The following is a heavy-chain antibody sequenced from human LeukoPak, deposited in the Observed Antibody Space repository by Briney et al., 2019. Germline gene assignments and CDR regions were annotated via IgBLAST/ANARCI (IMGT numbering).Heavy chain of an antibody. CDR3: AKAHGFGDSSGWYGKIDDAFDI. CDR1: GFTFDDYA. D-gene: IGHD6-19*01. CDR2: ISWNSGSI. J-gene: IGHJ3*02. V-gene: IGHV3-9*01. Sequence: GGSLRLSCAASGFTFDDYAMQWVRQAPGKGLEWVSGISWNSGSIGYADSVKGRFTISRDNAKNSLYLQMNSLRAEDTALYYCAKAHGFGDSSGWYGKIDDAFDIWGQGTMVTVSS.